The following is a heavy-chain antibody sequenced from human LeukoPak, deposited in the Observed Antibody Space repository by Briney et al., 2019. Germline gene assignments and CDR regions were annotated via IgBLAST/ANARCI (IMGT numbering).Heavy chain of an antibody. D-gene: IGHD2-21*01. J-gene: IGHJ4*02. V-gene: IGHV1-69*05. CDR2: IIPIFGTA. Sequence: ASVKVSCKASGGTFSSYAISWVRQAPGQGLEWMGGIIPIFGTANYAQKFQGRVTITTDESTSTAYMELSSLRSEGTAVYYCANTPAYCGGDCFDYWGQGTLVTVSS. CDR1: GGTFSSYA. CDR3: ANTPAYCGGDCFDY.